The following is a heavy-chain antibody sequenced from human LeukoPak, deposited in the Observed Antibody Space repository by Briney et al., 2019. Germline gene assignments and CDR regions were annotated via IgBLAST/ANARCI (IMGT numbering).Heavy chain of an antibody. CDR2: MNPNSGNT. CDR3: ARGPKWTGSYYYFDY. V-gene: IGHV1-8*01. D-gene: IGHD1-26*01. J-gene: IGHJ4*02. CDR1: GYTFPSYD. Sequence: GASVNVSCTPSGYTFPSYDINWVRQATGQGLEWMGWMNPNSGNTGYAQKFQGRVTITRNTSITTAYMELSSLRSEDTAVYYCARGPKWTGSYYYFDYWGQGTLVTVSS.